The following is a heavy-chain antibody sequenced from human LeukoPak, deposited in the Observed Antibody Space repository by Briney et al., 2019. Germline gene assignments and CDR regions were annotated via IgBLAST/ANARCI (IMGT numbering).Heavy chain of an antibody. CDR1: GLTFSNYV. Sequence: PGGSLRLSCAASGLTFSNYVMHWVRQVPGKGLEWVAVISYDGSNKYYADSVKGRFTISRDNSKNTLYLQMNSLRAEDTAVYYCAKVRPLAYCGGDCYFDYWGQGTLVTVSS. CDR3: AKVRPLAYCGGDCYFDY. V-gene: IGHV3-30*18. J-gene: IGHJ4*02. CDR2: ISYDGSNK. D-gene: IGHD2-21*02.